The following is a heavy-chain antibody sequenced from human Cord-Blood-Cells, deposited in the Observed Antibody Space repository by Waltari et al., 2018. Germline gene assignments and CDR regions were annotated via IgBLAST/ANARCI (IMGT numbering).Heavy chain of an antibody. J-gene: IGHJ6*02. CDR1: GGSISSGGYY. V-gene: IGHV4-31*03. Sequence: QVQLQESGPGLVKPSQTLSLTRTVSGGSISSGGYYWSWIRPHPGQGLEWIGYIYYSGSTYYNPTLKSRVTISVDTSKNQFSLKLSSVTAADTAVYYCASGYYDILTGYYRYYYYGMDVWGQGTTVTVSS. D-gene: IGHD3-9*01. CDR2: IYYSGST. CDR3: ASGYYDILTGYYRYYYYGMDV.